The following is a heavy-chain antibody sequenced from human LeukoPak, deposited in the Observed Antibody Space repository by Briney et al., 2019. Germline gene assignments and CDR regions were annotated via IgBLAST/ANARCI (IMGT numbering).Heavy chain of an antibody. CDR3: ARDPIVGTIKWYFDL. D-gene: IGHD1-26*01. Sequence: SETLSLTCAVSGGSISSSNWWSWVRQPPGKGLEWIGEIYLSGSTNYNPSLKSRVTISVDKSKNQFSLKLSSVTAADTAVYYCARDPIVGTIKWYFDLWGRGTLVTVSS. CDR1: GGSISSSNW. CDR2: IYLSGST. J-gene: IGHJ2*01. V-gene: IGHV4-4*02.